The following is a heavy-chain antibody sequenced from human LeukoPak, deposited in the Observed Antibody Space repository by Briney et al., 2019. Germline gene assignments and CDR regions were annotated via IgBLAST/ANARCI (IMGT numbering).Heavy chain of an antibody. D-gene: IGHD3-10*01. CDR2: ISGSDGST. CDR3: AKVGHSGSGSYGD. CDR1: GFTFTDYA. V-gene: IGHV3-23*01. J-gene: IGHJ4*02. Sequence: PGGSLRLSCAASGFTFTDYAITWVRQAPGKGLEWVSAISGSDGSTYYADSVKGRFTISRDNSKNTLYLQMNSLRAEDTAVYYCAKVGHSGSGSYGDWGQGTLVTVSS.